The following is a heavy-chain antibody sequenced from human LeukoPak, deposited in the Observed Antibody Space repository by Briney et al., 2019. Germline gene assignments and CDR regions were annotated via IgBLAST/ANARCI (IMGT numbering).Heavy chain of an antibody. Sequence: SETLSLTCTVSGGSISSSSYYWGWIRQPPGKGLEWIGTIYYSGTTYYNPSLKSPVSISVDTSKNQLSLKLSSVTAADTAVYYRARGAPRGIDYWGQGTLVTVSS. CDR1: GGSISSSSYY. CDR3: ARGAPRGIDY. V-gene: IGHV4-39*07. D-gene: IGHD3-16*01. J-gene: IGHJ4*02. CDR2: IYYSGTT.